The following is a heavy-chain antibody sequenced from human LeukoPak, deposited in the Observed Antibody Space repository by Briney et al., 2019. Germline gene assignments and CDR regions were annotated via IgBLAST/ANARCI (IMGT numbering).Heavy chain of an antibody. D-gene: IGHD3-22*01. J-gene: IGHJ4*02. Sequence: GGSLRLSCAASGFTFSSYAMSWVRQAAGKGLEWVSAISGSGGSTYYADSVKGRFTISRDNSKNTLYLQMNSLRAEDTAVYYCAKDDYDSSGYYSHFDYWGQGTLVTVSS. V-gene: IGHV3-23*01. CDR2: ISGSGGST. CDR3: AKDDYDSSGYYSHFDY. CDR1: GFTFSSYA.